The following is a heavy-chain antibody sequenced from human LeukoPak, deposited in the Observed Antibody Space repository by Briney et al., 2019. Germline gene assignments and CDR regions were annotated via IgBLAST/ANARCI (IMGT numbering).Heavy chain of an antibody. CDR1: GFTFRSYW. D-gene: IGHD6-13*01. J-gene: IGHJ4*02. V-gene: IGHV3-74*01. CDR2: ITSDGSST. CDR3: ARPSIQAADSFDY. Sequence: PGGSLRLSCAASGFTFRSYWMHWVRQAPGKGLVWVSRITSDGSSTSYADSVKGRFTISRDNAKSTLYLQMNSLRAEDTAVYYCARPSIQAADSFDYWGQGTLVTVSS.